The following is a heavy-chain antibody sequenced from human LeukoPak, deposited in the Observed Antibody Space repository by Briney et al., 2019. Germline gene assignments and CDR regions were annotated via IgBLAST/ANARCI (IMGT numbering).Heavy chain of an antibody. CDR1: GGSISSVDHF. D-gene: IGHD5-12*01. CDR3: ARTSGYETVDGDHDRRFDY. CDR2: IYTNGAT. J-gene: IGHJ4*02. Sequence: SETLSLTCSVSGGSISSVDHFWTWVRQPAGKGLEWIGRIYTNGATDYSPSLKSRVTLSMDTSKNQFSLTLRSVTAADTAVYFCARTSGYETVDGDHDRRFDYWGQGTLVTVSS. V-gene: IGHV4-61*02.